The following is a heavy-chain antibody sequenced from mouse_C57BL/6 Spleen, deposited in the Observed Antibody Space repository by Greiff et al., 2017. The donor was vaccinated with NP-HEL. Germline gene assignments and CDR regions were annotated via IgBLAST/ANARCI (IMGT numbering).Heavy chain of an antibody. CDR1: GYTFTDYN. J-gene: IGHJ2*01. V-gene: IGHV1-22*01. CDR3: APLLRFDY. CDR2: INPNNGGT. D-gene: IGHD1-1*01. Sequence: EVQGVESGPELVKPGASVKMSCKASGYTFTDYNMHWVKQSHGKSLEWIGYINPNNGGTSYNQKFKGKATLTVNKSSSTAYMELRSLTSEDSAVYYCAPLLRFDYWGQGTTLTVSS.